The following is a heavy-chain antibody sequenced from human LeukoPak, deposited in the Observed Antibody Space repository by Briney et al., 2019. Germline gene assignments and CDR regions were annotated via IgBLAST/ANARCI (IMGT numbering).Heavy chain of an antibody. V-gene: IGHV3-7*01. CDR1: TFAFANHE. J-gene: IGHJ1*01. CDR2: INPDGRDT. D-gene: IGHD2-21*02. CDR3: TSWGDTTAEYFQR. Sequence: GGSLRLSCTASTFAFANHEMNWVRQAPGKGLEWVAHINPDGRDTYYVDSVKGRFTISRDNAQNSMYLQMNSLRVEDTAVYYCTSWGDTTAEYFQRWGQGTLVTVSS.